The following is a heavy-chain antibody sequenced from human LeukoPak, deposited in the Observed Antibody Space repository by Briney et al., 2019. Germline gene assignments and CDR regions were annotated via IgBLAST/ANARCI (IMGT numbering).Heavy chain of an antibody. Sequence: GASVKVSCKASGYTFTSYGISWVRQAPGQGLEWMGWISAYNGNTNYAQKLQGRVTMTEDTSTDTAYMELSSLRSEDTAVYYCATPSYYYDSSGYYPHWGQGTLVTVSS. CDR3: ATPSYYYDSSGYYPH. J-gene: IGHJ4*02. CDR1: GYTFTSYG. CDR2: ISAYNGNT. D-gene: IGHD3-22*01. V-gene: IGHV1-18*01.